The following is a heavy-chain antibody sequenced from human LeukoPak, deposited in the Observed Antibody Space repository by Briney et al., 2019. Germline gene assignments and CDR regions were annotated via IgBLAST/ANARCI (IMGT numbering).Heavy chain of an antibody. Sequence: ASVKVSCKASGYTFTSYYMHWVLQAPGQGLEWMGIINPSGGSTSYAQKFQGRVTMTRDTSTSTVYMELSSLRSEDTAVYYCARGIGATIPYDAFDIWGQGTMVTVSS. V-gene: IGHV1-46*01. CDR2: INPSGGST. J-gene: IGHJ3*02. CDR1: GYTFTSYY. D-gene: IGHD1-26*01. CDR3: ARGIGATIPYDAFDI.